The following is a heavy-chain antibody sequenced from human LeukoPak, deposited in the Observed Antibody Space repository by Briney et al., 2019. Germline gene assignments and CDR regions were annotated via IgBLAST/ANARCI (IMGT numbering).Heavy chain of an antibody. CDR3: AKPVAGPHPEPMDS. D-gene: IGHD1-14*01. CDR2: FSGSGGST. J-gene: IGHJ4*02. Sequence: PGGSLRLSCAASGFTFSSYAMSWVRQAPGKGLECISGFSGSGGSTYYADSVKGRFTISRDNSKNTLYLQMNSLRTEDTAVYYCAKPVAGPHPEPMDSWGQGILVTVSS. CDR1: GFTFSSYA. V-gene: IGHV3-23*01.